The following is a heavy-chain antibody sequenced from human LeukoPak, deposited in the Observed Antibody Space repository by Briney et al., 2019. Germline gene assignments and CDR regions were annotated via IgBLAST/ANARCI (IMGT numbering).Heavy chain of an antibody. Sequence: GASVKVSCKASGYTFTSYYMHWVRQAPGQGLEWMGIINPSGRSTSYAQKFQGRVTMTRDTSTSTVYMELSNLRSEDTAVYYCATDRRPSITPLNYDSSGLDYWGQGTLVTVSS. D-gene: IGHD3-22*01. CDR1: GYTFTSYY. J-gene: IGHJ4*02. CDR3: ATDRRPSITPLNYDSSGLDY. V-gene: IGHV1-46*01. CDR2: INPSGRST.